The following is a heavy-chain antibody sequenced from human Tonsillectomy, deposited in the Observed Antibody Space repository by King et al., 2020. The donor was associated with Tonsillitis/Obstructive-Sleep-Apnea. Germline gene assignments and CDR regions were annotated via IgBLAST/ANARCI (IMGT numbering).Heavy chain of an antibody. J-gene: IGHJ4*02. D-gene: IGHD3-10*01. Sequence: VQLVESGGGLVQPGGSLRLSCAASGITFSSYAMSWVRQAPGKGLEWVSTISGGGGSTYYADSVKGRFTISRDNSKNTLYLQMNSLRAEDTAVYYCAKAMVQGIIITIFYYWGQGTLVTVSS. V-gene: IGHV3-23*04. CDR3: AKAMVQGIIITIFYY. CDR1: GITFSSYA. CDR2: ISGGGGST.